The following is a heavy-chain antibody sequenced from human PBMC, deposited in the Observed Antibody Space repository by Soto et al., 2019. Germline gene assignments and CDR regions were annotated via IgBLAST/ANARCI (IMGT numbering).Heavy chain of an antibody. V-gene: IGHV4-61*01. J-gene: IGHJ6*02. CDR2: IYYSGSI. CDR1: GGSVSSGSYY. D-gene: IGHD3-3*01. CDR3: ARGGGYDFWSGPSYYYYGMDV. Sequence: SETLSLTCTVSGGSVSSGSYYWSWIRQPPGKGLEWIGYIYYSGSINYNPSLKSRVTISVDTSKNQFSLKLSSVTAADTAVYYCARGGGYDFWSGPSYYYYGMDVWGQGTTVTVPS.